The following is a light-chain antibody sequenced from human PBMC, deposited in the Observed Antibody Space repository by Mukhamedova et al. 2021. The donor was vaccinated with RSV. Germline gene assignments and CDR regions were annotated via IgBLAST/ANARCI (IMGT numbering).Light chain of an antibody. J-gene: IGKJ1*01. CDR2: KAS. V-gene: IGKV1-5*03. CDR3: QQYNSYSWT. Sequence: WYQRRVHGKAPKVLIYKASNLESGVPSIFSGSGSGTEFTLTISSLQPDDFATYYCQQYNSYSWTFGQGTNVVMK.